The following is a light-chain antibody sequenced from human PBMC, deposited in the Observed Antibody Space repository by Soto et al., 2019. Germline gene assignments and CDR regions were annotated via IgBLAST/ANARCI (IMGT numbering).Light chain of an antibody. V-gene: IGLV2-11*01. CDR2: DVR. CDR3: CSYAGSNSWV. CDR1: SSDVGGYKF. J-gene: IGLJ3*02. Sequence: QSALTQPRSVSGSPGQSVTISCTGASSDVGGYKFVSWYQQHPGKAPKFIIYDVRERPSGIPDRFSGSKSGNTASLTISGLQAEDEADYYCCSYAGSNSWVFGGGTELTVL.